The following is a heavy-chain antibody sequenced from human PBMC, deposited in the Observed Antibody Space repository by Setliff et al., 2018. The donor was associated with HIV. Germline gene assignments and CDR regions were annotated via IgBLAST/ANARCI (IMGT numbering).Heavy chain of an antibody. CDR3: GRGYCGGDTCYGFRRGSYYYYYYLDV. CDR1: GGSISSSNW. J-gene: IGHJ6*03. D-gene: IGHD2-15*01. Sequence: PSETLSLTCAVSGGSISSSNWWSWVRQPPGKGLEWSGEIFHSENTNYNPSLKSRVTISVDKSKNQFSLKVTSVTAADTAVYFCGRGYCGGDTCYGFRRGSYYYYYYLDVWGGGTTVTVSS. V-gene: IGHV4-4*02. CDR2: IFHSENT.